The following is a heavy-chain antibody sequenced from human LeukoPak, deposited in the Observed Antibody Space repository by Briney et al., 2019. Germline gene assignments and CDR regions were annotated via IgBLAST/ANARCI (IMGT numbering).Heavy chain of an antibody. D-gene: IGHD4-17*01. CDR1: GRSVSSGSYY. Sequence: SETLSLTCTISGRSVSSGSYYWTWIRQPPGKGLGRIGYIYYSGSTNYNPSLKSRVTISVDTSKNQFSLKLSSVTAADTAVYYCARDDAYGDYSMDVWGQGTTVTVSS. CDR3: ARDDAYGDYSMDV. V-gene: IGHV4-61*01. CDR2: IYYSGST. J-gene: IGHJ6*02.